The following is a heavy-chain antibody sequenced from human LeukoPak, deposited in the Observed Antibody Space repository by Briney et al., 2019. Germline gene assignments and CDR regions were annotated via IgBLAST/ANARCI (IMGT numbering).Heavy chain of an antibody. D-gene: IGHD3-16*02. CDR1: GFTLSSYE. Sequence: GGPLRLSCAASGFTLSSYEMNWVRQAPGKGLEWVSYISSSGSTIYYADPVKGRFTISRDNAKNSLYLQMNSLRAEDTAVYYCAKEVVKYDYVWGSYPLYYFDYWGQGTLVTVSS. CDR3: AKEVVKYDYVWGSYPLYYFDY. J-gene: IGHJ4*02. V-gene: IGHV3-48*03. CDR2: ISSSGSTI.